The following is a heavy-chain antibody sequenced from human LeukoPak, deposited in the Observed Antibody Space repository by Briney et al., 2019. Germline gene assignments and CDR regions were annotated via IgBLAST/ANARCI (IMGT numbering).Heavy chain of an antibody. D-gene: IGHD3-10*01. Sequence: SETLSLTCTVSGGSISSSSYYWGWIRQPPGKGLEWIGSIYYSGSTYYNPSLKSRVTISVDTSKNQFSLKLSSVTAADTAVYYCARHLAVRGAAFDPWGQGTLVTVSS. CDR2: IYYSGST. CDR1: GGSISSSSYY. V-gene: IGHV4-39*01. J-gene: IGHJ5*02. CDR3: ARHLAVRGAAFDP.